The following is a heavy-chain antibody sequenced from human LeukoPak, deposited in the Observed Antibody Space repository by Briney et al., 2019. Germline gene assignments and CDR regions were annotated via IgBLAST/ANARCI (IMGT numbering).Heavy chain of an antibody. Sequence: ASVKVSCKASGYTFSDYDVNWVRQAPGQGLEWMGWMNPTSGDTGYAQKFQGRVTMTRSMSKNTAYMELSRLRSEDTALYFCARVVMKAFYYYYMDVWGKGTTIIISS. CDR2: MNPTSGDT. J-gene: IGHJ6*03. CDR1: GYTFSDYD. V-gene: IGHV1-8*01. CDR3: ARVVMKAFYYYYMDV. D-gene: IGHD2-21*01.